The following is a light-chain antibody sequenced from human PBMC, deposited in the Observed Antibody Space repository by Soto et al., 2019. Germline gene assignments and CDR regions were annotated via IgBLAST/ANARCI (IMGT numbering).Light chain of an antibody. CDR2: GAS. J-gene: IGKJ1*01. CDR1: QSVNNK. CDR3: KQYNNWPRT. V-gene: IGKV3-15*01. Sequence: VMTQSPATLSVSPGERATLSCRASQSVNNKIAWYQQKPGQAPRLIMYGASIRATGVPVRFSGSASGTEFTLTLSSLQSEDSAVYYCKQYNNWPRTFGQGTKVEIK.